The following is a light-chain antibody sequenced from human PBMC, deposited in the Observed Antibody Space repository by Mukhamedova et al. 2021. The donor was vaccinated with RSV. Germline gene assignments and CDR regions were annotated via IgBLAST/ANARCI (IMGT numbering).Light chain of an antibody. J-gene: IGLJ1*01. CDR1: SSDVGGYNY. V-gene: IGLV2-14*01. CDR3: SSYTTSSTLV. Sequence: ITISCTGSSSDVGGYNYVSWYQQHPDKAPKLMIFEVNNRPSGVSNRFSGSKSGNTASLTISGLQPEDEADYYCSSYTTSSTLVFG. CDR2: EVN.